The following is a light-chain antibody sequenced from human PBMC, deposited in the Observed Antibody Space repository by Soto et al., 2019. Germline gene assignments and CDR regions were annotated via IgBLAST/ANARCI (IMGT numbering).Light chain of an antibody. CDR1: QSVSRY. CDR3: QQRSNWPRRLT. Sequence: EIVLTQSPATLSLSPGERATLSCRASQSVSRYLAWYQQKPGQAPRLLIYDASNRATGIPARFSGSGSGTDFTLTISSREPEDFAVYYCQQRSNWPRRLTFGGGTKVEIK. CDR2: DAS. J-gene: IGKJ4*01. V-gene: IGKV3-11*01.